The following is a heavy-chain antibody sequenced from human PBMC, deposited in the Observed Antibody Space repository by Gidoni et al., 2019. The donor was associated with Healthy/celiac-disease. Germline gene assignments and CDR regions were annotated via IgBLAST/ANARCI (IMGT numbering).Heavy chain of an antibody. CDR2: ISSSSSYI. Sequence: EVQLVESGGGLVKPGGSLRLSCAASGFTFSSYSMNWVRQAPGKGLEWVSSISSSSSYIYDADSVKGRFTISRDNAKNSLYLQMNSLRAEDTAVYYCAREGLYCSGGSCYDAGGSGDYWGQGTLVTVSS. J-gene: IGHJ4*02. V-gene: IGHV3-21*01. CDR1: GFTFSSYS. CDR3: AREGLYCSGGSCYDAGGSGDY. D-gene: IGHD2-15*01.